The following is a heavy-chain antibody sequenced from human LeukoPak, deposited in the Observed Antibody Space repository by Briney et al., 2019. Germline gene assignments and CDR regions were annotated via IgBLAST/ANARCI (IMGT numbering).Heavy chain of an antibody. V-gene: IGHV3-23*01. J-gene: IGHJ4*02. CDR2: ISGSGGSS. CDR1: GFTFSSYA. Sequence: GGSLGLSCAASGFTFSSYAMSWVRQAPGKGLEWVSAISGSGGSSYYADSVKGRFTISRDNSKNTLYLQMNSLRAEDTAVYYCAKTRGSSGWYFDYWGQGTLVTVSS. D-gene: IGHD6-19*01. CDR3: AKTRGSSGWYFDY.